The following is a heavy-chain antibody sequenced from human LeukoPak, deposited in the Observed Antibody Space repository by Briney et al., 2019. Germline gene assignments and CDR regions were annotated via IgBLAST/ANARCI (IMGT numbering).Heavy chain of an antibody. CDR3: ARGPPYYYDGSGYYYFDY. V-gene: IGHV4-34*01. D-gene: IGHD3-22*01. CDR2: INHSGSP. Sequence: SETLSLTCAVYGGSFSGHYWTWIRQPPGKGLEWIGEINHSGSPNYNPSLKSRVTMSVDTSKNQFSLKLSSVTAADTAVYYCARGPPYYYDGSGYYYFDYWGQGTLVTVSS. J-gene: IGHJ4*02. CDR1: GGSFSGHY.